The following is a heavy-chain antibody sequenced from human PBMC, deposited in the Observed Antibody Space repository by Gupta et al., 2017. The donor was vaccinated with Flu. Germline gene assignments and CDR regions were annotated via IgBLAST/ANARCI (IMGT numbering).Heavy chain of an antibody. Sequence: EVQLLEYGGGLVQPGGSLRLSCAASGFIFTTYAMSWVRQAPGKGLEWVSLFSVGGGSTYYADSVKGRFTISRDNSKNTLYLQMNSLRAEDTAVYYCAKAVGNSPSRYYFDYWGQGTLVTVSS. D-gene: IGHD4-23*01. CDR2: FSVGGGST. CDR3: AKAVGNSPSRYYFDY. V-gene: IGHV3-23*01. CDR1: GFIFTTYA. J-gene: IGHJ4*02.